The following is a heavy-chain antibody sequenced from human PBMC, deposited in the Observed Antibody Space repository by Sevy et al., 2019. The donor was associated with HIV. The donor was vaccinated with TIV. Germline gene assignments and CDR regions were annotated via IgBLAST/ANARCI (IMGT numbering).Heavy chain of an antibody. CDR2: MRSKANTFAT. V-gene: IGHV3-73*01. CDR1: GFTFSDAA. D-gene: IGHD6-6*01. Sequence: GGSLRLSCAASGFTFSDAAMHWVRQASGKGLEWLGRMRSKANTFATAYAAPAKGRFTISRDDSKNTAYLHMSSLRTEDTAIYYCTFSSDYYKYGWDVWDQGTTVTVSS. J-gene: IGHJ6*02. CDR3: TFSSDYYKYGWDV.